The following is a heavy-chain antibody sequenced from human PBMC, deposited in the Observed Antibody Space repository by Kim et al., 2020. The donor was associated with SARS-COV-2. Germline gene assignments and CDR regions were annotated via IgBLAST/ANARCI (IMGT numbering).Heavy chain of an antibody. J-gene: IGHJ6*02. V-gene: IGHV3-33*01. CDR2: IWYDGSNK. CDR3: ARGGDPPAGGANYYYYGMDV. Sequence: GGSLRLSCAASGFTFSSYGMHWVRQAPGKGLEWVAVIWYDGSNKYYADSVKGRFTISRDNSKNTLYLQMNSLRAEDTAVYYCARGGDPPAGGANYYYYGMDVWGQGTTVTVSS. D-gene: IGHD3-16*01. CDR1: GFTFSSYG.